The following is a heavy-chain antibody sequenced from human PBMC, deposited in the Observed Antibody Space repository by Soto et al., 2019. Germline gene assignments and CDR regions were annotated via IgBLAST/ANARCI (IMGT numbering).Heavy chain of an antibody. CDR3: ASAYCSGGPCYEYLYYYYMDV. CDR2: ITSLSSYT. V-gene: IGHV3-21*01. CDR1: GFTFSDYT. Sequence: PGGSLRLSCAASGFTFSDYTMNWVRQAPGKRLEWVSSITSLSSYTYYADSVKGRFTVSRDNAKNSLYLQMNRLRTEDTAVYYCASAYCSGGPCYEYLYYYYMDVWGKGTTVTVSS. J-gene: IGHJ6*03. D-gene: IGHD2-15*01.